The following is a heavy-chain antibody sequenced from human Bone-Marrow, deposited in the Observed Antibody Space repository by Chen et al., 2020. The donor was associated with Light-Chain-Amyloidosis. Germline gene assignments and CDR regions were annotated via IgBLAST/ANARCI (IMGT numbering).Heavy chain of an antibody. CDR3: ARGGLDHAFDV. CDR2: INNEGSGT. V-gene: IGHV3-74*01. CDR1: GFTFTTYW. D-gene: IGHD3-9*01. J-gene: IGHJ3*01. Sequence: EVQLVESGGGLVQPGGSLRLSCSASGFTFTTYWMHWVRQAPGRGLVWVSRINNEGSGTLYADSLKGRFTVSRDNARNTLYLQMNSLGAEDTAVYYCARGGLDHAFDVWGQGTRVTVSS.